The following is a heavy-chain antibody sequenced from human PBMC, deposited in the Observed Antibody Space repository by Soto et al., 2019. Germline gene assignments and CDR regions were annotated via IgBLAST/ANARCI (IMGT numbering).Heavy chain of an antibody. J-gene: IGHJ4*02. CDR1: GGSISSYY. Sequence: QVQLQESGPGLVKPSETLSLTCTVSGGSISSYYWSWIRQPAGKGLEWIGRIYTSGSTNYNPSLKSRVTMAVDTSKNQFSLKLSSVAAADTAVYYCARALFCSGGSCYSFDYWGQGTLVTVSS. CDR2: IYTSGST. D-gene: IGHD2-15*01. V-gene: IGHV4-4*07. CDR3: ARALFCSGGSCYSFDY.